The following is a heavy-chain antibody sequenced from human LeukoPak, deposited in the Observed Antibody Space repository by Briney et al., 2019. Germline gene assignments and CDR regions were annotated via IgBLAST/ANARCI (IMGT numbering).Heavy chain of an antibody. Sequence: PGGSLRLSCAASGFTFSDYAMSWVRQAPGKGLEWVSAISGSGGSTYYADSVKGRFTISRDNAKNSLYLQMNSLRAEDTAVYYCARDDLTIFGVVRGDYWGQGTLVTVSS. D-gene: IGHD3-3*01. CDR1: GFTFSDYA. J-gene: IGHJ4*02. V-gene: IGHV3-23*01. CDR3: ARDDLTIFGVVRGDY. CDR2: ISGSGGST.